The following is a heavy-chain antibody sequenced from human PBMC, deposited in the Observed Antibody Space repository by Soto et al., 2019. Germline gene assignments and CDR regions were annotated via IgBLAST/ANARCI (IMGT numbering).Heavy chain of an antibody. CDR3: ARDHFIAARPDNWFDP. CDR2: ISAYNGNT. CDR1: GYTFTSYG. D-gene: IGHD6-6*01. V-gene: IGHV1-18*01. J-gene: IGHJ5*02. Sequence: QVQLVQSGAEVKKPGASVKVSCKASGYTFTSYGISWVRQAPGQGLEWMGWISAYNGNTNYAQKLQGRVPMTTDSSTSKAYMELRSLRSDDTAVYYCARDHFIAARPDNWFDPWGQGTLVTVSS.